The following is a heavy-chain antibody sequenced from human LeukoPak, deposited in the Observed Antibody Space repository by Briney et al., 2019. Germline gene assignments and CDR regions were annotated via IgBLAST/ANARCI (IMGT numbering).Heavy chain of an antibody. D-gene: IGHD2-2*01. CDR2: IIPIFVTA. CDR1: GGTFSSYA. J-gene: IGHJ6*03. Sequence: SVKVSCKASGGTFSSYAISWVRQAPGQGLEWRGGIIPIFVTANYAQKFQGRVTITTDESTSTAYMELSSLRSEDTAVYYCASGDIVVVPAARNYYYYMDVWGKGTTVTVSS. CDR3: ASGDIVVVPAARNYYYYMDV. V-gene: IGHV1-69*05.